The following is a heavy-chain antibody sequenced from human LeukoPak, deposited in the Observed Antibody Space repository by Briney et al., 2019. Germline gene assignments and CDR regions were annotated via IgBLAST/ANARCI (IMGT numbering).Heavy chain of an antibody. CDR2: ISGSGDST. V-gene: IGHV3-23*01. CDR1: GFTFSSYA. J-gene: IGHJ4*02. CDR3: ARESPDFDY. Sequence: GGSLRLSCAASGFTFSSYAMSWVRQAPGKGLEWVSVISGSGDSTYYADSVKGRFTISRDNSKNTLHLQMDSLRVEDTAVYYCARESPDFDYWGQGTLVTVSS.